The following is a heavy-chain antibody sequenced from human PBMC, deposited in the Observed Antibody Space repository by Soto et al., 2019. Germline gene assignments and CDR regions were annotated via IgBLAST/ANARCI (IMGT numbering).Heavy chain of an antibody. Sequence: GESLNLSCNVSGYTFTNYFIGWVRQMPGKGPEWMGIIYPGDSDTKYNPSFQGQVTISADKSITTTYLQWSSLKASDTAIYYCAASIFYYGMDVWGQGTKVTVSS. CDR1: GYTFTNYF. CDR2: IYPGDSDT. V-gene: IGHV5-51*01. CDR3: AASIFYYGMDV. J-gene: IGHJ6*02.